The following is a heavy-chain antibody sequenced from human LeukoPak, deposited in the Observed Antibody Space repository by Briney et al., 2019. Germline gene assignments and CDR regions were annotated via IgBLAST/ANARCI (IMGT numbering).Heavy chain of an antibody. J-gene: IGHJ4*02. CDR3: ARDRPYTGGWRGFDY. Sequence: SVKVSCKASGGTFSRYAISWVRQAPGQGLEWMGGIIPMFGIAYYAQKFQGRVTITADESTSTAYMELSSLRSEDTAVYYCARDRPYTGGWRGFDYWGQGTLVTVSS. CDR2: IIPMFGIA. D-gene: IGHD6-19*01. CDR1: GGTFSRYA. V-gene: IGHV1-69*13.